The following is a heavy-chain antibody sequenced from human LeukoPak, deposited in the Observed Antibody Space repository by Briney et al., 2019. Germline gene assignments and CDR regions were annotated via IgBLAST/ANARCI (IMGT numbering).Heavy chain of an antibody. CDR1: GFTFSSYA. D-gene: IGHD3-10*01. J-gene: IGHJ4*02. Sequence: GGSLRLSCAASGFTFSSYAMSWVRQAPGKGLEWVSAISGSGGSTYYADSVKGRFTISRDNSKNTLYLQMNSLRAEDTAVYYCAKVPLHGSGSYSDYWGQGTLVTASS. CDR3: AKVPLHGSGSYSDY. V-gene: IGHV3-23*01. CDR2: ISGSGGST.